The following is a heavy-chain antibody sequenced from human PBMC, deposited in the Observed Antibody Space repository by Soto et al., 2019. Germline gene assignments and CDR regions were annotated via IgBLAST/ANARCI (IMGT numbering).Heavy chain of an antibody. J-gene: IGHJ5*02. V-gene: IGHV3-23*01. CDR1: GFTFSSYA. CDR2: ISGSGGST. CDR3: AKEGVGYCSGGSCYPAVSWFDP. Sequence: EVQLLESGGGLVQPGGSLRLSCAASGFTFSSYAMSWVRQAPGKGLEWVSAISGSGGSTYYPDSVKGRFTISRDNSKNNLYMQMNTLRAEDTAVYYCAKEGVGYCSGGSCYPAVSWFDPWGQGTLVTVSS. D-gene: IGHD2-15*01.